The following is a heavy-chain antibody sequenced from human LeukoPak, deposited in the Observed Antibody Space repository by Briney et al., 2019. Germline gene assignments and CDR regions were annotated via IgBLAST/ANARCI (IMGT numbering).Heavy chain of an antibody. V-gene: IGHV1-2*02. D-gene: IGHD3-22*01. CDR3: ARFDSSGYYYSRHFDY. Sequence: ASVKVSCKASGYTFTGYYMHWVRQAPGQGLEWMGWINPNSGGTNYAQKFQGRVTMTRDTSISTAYMELSSVTAADTAVYYCARFDSSGYYYSRHFDYWGQGTLVTVSS. J-gene: IGHJ4*02. CDR1: GYTFTGYY. CDR2: INPNSGGT.